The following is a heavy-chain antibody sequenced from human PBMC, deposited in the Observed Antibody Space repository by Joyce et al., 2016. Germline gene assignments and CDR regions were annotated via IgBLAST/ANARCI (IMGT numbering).Heavy chain of an antibody. CDR1: GYTFNDHY. CDR3: ARGGLYTSGWFVFYAH. J-gene: IGHJ4*02. D-gene: IGHD6-19*01. CDR2: INPRGGRT. V-gene: IGHV1-46*02. Sequence: QVQLTQSGAEARKPGASVKVSCKASGYTFNDHYIHLVRQATGQGPEWMGTINPRGGRTSYAQKFQARLLMTMDTSTTTVYMELSSLGSEDTAVYYCARGGLYTSGWFVFYAHWGQGTLVTVSS.